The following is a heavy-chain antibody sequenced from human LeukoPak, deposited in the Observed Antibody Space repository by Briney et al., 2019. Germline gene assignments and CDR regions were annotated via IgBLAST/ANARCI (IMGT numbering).Heavy chain of an antibody. Sequence: GGSLRLSCVASGFTFSDYFMSWIRQAPGKGLEWLSFVNSAGDNIYYADSVKGRFTISRDNAKKTLYLEMNSLRMEDTAIYYCATSRVFDYWGQGTLVTVSS. CDR2: VNSAGDNI. J-gene: IGHJ4*02. V-gene: IGHV3-11*04. CDR1: GFTFSDYF. CDR3: ATSRVFDY.